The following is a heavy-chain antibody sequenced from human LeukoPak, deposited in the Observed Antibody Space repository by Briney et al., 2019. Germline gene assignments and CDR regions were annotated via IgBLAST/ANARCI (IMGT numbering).Heavy chain of an antibody. CDR1: GGPFSGYY. CDR2: INHSGST. D-gene: IGHD2-21*02. CDR3: ARRRRAVTATYNWFDP. V-gene: IGHV4-34*01. J-gene: IGHJ5*02. Sequence: SETLSLTCAVYGGPFSGYYWSWIRQPPGKGLEGIGEINHSGSTNYNPSLKSRVTISVDTSKNQFSLKLSSVTAADTAVYYCARRRRAVTATYNWFDPWGQGTLVTVSS.